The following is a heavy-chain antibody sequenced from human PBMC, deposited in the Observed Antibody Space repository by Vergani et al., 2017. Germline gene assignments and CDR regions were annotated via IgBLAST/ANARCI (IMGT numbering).Heavy chain of an antibody. D-gene: IGHD3-10*01. CDR2: INHSGRT. J-gene: IGHJ6*04. Sequence: QVQLQQWGAGLLKPSETLSLTCAVYGGSFSGYYWSWIRQPPGKGLEWIGEINHSGRTNYNPSLKSRVTISVDTSKNQFSLKLSSVTAADTAVYYCARGGGEYYGGMDVWGKGTTVTVSS. CDR1: GGSFSGYY. V-gene: IGHV4-34*01. CDR3: ARGGGEYYGGMDV.